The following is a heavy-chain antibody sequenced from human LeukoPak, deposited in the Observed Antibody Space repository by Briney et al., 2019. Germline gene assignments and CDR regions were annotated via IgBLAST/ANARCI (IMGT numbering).Heavy chain of an antibody. CDR3: ARLTRDGYTTF. Sequence: SETLSLTCTISGGSISTYHWSWIRQPPEKGLEWIGYIYKGSTNHNPSLKSRVTISVVTSKNQFSLKLRSVTAADTAVYYCARLTRDGYTTFWGQGTLVTVS. CDR1: GGSISTYH. CDR2: IYKGST. V-gene: IGHV4-59*01. J-gene: IGHJ4*02. D-gene: IGHD5-24*01.